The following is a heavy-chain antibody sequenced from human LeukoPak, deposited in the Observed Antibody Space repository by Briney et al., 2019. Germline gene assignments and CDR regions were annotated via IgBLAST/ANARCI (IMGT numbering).Heavy chain of an antibody. CDR1: GFTFSFYG. V-gene: IGHV3-48*01. Sequence: GGSLRLSCAASGFTFSFYGMSWVRQAPGKGLEWVSYISSSSSTIYYADSVKGRFTISRDNAKNSLYLQMNSLRAEDTAVYYCARDDGDTGIWGQGTLVTVSS. CDR3: ARDDGDTGI. D-gene: IGHD4-17*01. J-gene: IGHJ4*02. CDR2: ISSSSSTI.